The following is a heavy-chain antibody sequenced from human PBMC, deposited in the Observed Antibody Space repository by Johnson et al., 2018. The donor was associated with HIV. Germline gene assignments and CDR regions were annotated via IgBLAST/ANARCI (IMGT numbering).Heavy chain of an antibody. CDR3: AKDHSRSILGMIIDAFDI. D-gene: IGHD3-3*01. CDR2: MWYDGSNK. CDR1: GFTFSTYG. J-gene: IGHJ3*02. V-gene: IGHV3-33*06. Sequence: VQLVESGGGVVQPGRSLRLSCAASGFTFSTYGMHWVRQAPGKGLEWVAVMWYDGSNKYYADSVKGRFTISRDNSKNTLYLQMNSLRVEDTAVYYCAKDHSRSILGMIIDAFDIWGQGTMVTVSS.